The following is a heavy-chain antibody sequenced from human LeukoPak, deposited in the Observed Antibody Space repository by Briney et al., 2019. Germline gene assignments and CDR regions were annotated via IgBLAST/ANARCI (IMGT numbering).Heavy chain of an antibody. D-gene: IGHD4-4*01. CDR3: ARDPSLRVTLDY. V-gene: IGHV3-33*01. Sequence: GGSLRLSCAASGFIFSNYGMHWVRRAPGKGLEWVAVIWYDGSNKYYADSVKGRFTISRDNSKNMLYLEMNSLRAEDTAVYYCARDPSLRVTLDYWGQGTLVTVSS. CDR1: GFIFSNYG. J-gene: IGHJ4*02. CDR2: IWYDGSNK.